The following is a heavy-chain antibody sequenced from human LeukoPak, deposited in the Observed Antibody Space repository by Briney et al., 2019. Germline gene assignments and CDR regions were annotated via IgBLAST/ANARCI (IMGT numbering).Heavy chain of an antibody. D-gene: IGHD1-26*01. Sequence: SETLSLTCTVSGGSISSYYWSWIRQPPGKGLEWIGYIYCSGSTNYNPSLKSRVTISVDTSKNQFSLKLSSVTAADTAVYYCAGRWELPDYWGQGTLVTVSS. V-gene: IGHV4-59*01. J-gene: IGHJ4*02. CDR3: AGRWELPDY. CDR2: IYCSGST. CDR1: GGSISSYY.